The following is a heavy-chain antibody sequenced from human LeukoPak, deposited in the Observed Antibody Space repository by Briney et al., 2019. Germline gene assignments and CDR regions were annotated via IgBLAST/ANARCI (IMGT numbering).Heavy chain of an antibody. D-gene: IGHD2-21*02. J-gene: IGHJ4*02. Sequence: TGGSLRLSCAASGFTFSTYVMSWVRQVPGKGLEWVSYISSSSNKVYYADSVKGRFTISRDNAKNSLFLQMNSLRADDTAVYYCARNFYCGGDCAISYFDYWGQGTLVTVSS. CDR2: ISSSSNKV. CDR1: GFTFSTYV. V-gene: IGHV3-48*01. CDR3: ARNFYCGGDCAISYFDY.